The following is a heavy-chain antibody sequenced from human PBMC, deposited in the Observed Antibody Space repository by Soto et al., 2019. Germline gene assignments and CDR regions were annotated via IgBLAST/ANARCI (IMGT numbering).Heavy chain of an antibody. CDR1: GFIVSTNY. CDR3: ARHLRLVGFGEFDL. D-gene: IGHD3-10*01. Sequence: EVQLVESGGGLVQPGGSLRLSCAASGFIVSTNYMSWVRQAPGKGLDWVSFIYSGGTTHYADSVKGRVTVTRDDSKNTVYLQMNSLRPEDTAVYYCARHLRLVGFGEFDLWGRGTLVSVSS. CDR2: IYSGGTT. V-gene: IGHV3-53*04. J-gene: IGHJ2*01.